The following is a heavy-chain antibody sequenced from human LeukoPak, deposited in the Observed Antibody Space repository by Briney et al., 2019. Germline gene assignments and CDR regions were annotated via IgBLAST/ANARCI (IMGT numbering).Heavy chain of an antibody. V-gene: IGHV1-69*05. Sequence: SVKVSCKSSGGTFSSYAISWVRQAPGQGLEWMGRIIPIFGTANYAQKFQGRVTITTDESTSTAYMKLSSLRSEDTAVYYCARVRIAVAAPFDYWGQGTLVTVSS. CDR2: IIPIFGTA. D-gene: IGHD6-19*01. J-gene: IGHJ4*02. CDR3: ARVRIAVAAPFDY. CDR1: GGTFSSYA.